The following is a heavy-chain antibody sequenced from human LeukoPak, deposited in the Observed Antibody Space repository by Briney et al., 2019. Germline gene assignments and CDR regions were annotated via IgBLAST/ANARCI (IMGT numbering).Heavy chain of an antibody. J-gene: IGHJ3*02. Sequence: SETLSLTCAFSGGSISSGGYSWSWIRQPPGKGLEWIGYIYHSGSTYYNPSLKSRVTMSVDTSKNQFSLKLSSVTAADTAVYYCARDQAFLGDILTGYWFDAFDIWGQGTMVTVSS. V-gene: IGHV4-30-2*01. CDR2: IYHSGST. CDR3: ARDQAFLGDILTGYWFDAFDI. D-gene: IGHD3-9*01. CDR1: GGSISSGGYS.